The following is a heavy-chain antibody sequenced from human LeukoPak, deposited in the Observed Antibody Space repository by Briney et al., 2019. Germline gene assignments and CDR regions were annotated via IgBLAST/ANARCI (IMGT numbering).Heavy chain of an antibody. CDR3: ARGMHPDY. CDR2: INHSGST. J-gene: IGHJ4*02. Sequence: PSETPSLTCAVYGGSFSGYYWSWIRQPPGKGLEWIGEINHSGSTNYNPPLKSRVTISVDTSKNQFSLKLSSVTAADTAVYYCARGMHPDYWGQGTLVTVSS. CDR1: GGSFSGYY. V-gene: IGHV4-34*01.